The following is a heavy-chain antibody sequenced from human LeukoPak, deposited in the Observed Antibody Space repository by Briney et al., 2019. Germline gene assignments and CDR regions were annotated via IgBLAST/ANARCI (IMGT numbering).Heavy chain of an antibody. D-gene: IGHD3-3*01. Sequence: PSETLSLTCTVSGGSISSYYWSWIRQPPGKGLEWIGYIYYSGSTNYNPSLKSRVTISVDTSKNQFSLKLSSVTAADWAVYYWARCGGDFWSAPGVWYFVLWGRGTLVTVSS. V-gene: IGHV4-59*01. CDR2: IYYSGST. CDR3: ARCGGDFWSAPGVWYFVL. J-gene: IGHJ2*01. CDR1: GGSISSYY.